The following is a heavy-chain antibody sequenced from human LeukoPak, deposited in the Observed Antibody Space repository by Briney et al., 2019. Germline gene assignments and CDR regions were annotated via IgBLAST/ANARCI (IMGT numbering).Heavy chain of an antibody. Sequence: PGGSLRLSCAASGITVSSNYMSWVRQAPGKGLEWVTVIYSGGSTYYAGSVKGRFTISRDNSKNTVYLQMNSLRGEDTAVYYCARDHNCSGASCYEKGFDPWGQGTLVTVSS. D-gene: IGHD2-15*01. CDR3: ARDHNCSGASCYEKGFDP. CDR1: GITVSSNY. J-gene: IGHJ5*02. V-gene: IGHV3-53*01. CDR2: IYSGGST.